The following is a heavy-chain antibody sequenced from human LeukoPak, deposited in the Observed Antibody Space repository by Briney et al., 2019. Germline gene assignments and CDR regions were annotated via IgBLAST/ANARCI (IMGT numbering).Heavy chain of an antibody. D-gene: IGHD6-19*01. CDR2: INWNGGST. V-gene: IGHV3-20*01. J-gene: IGHJ4*02. CDR1: GFTFDDYG. CDR3: ARGGSSGPFDY. Sequence: GGSLSLSCAASGFTFDDYGMSWVRQAPGKGLEWVSGINWNGGSTGYADSVKGRFTISRDNAKNSLYLQMNSLRAEDTALYHCARGGSSGPFDYWGQGTLVTVSS.